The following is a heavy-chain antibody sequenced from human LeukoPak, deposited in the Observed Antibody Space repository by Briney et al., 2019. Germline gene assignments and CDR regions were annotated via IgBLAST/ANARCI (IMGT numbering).Heavy chain of an antibody. D-gene: IGHD6-13*01. CDR2: IKEDESEK. CDR1: GFTFSSYA. V-gene: IGHV3-7*01. CDR3: ARDLYSSSWYPHAFDI. J-gene: IGHJ3*02. Sequence: GGSLRLSCAASGFTFSSYAMSWVRQAPGKGLEWVANIKEDESEKYYVDSVKGRFTISRDNAKNSLYLQMNSLRAEDTAVYYCARDLYSSSWYPHAFDIWGQGTMVTVSS.